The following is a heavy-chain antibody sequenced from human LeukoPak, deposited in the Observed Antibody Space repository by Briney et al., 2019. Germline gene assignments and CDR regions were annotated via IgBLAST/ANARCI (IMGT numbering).Heavy chain of an antibody. V-gene: IGHV3-66*02. CDR3: ASEVRATTTDY. J-gene: IGHJ4*02. Sequence: GGSLRLSCAASGFTVSSNYMSWVRQAPGKGLEWVSVIYSGGSTYYADSVKGRFTISRDNSKNTLYLQMNSLRAEDTAVYYCASEVRATTTDYWGQGTLVTVSS. CDR2: IYSGGST. CDR1: GFTVSSNY. D-gene: IGHD1-26*01.